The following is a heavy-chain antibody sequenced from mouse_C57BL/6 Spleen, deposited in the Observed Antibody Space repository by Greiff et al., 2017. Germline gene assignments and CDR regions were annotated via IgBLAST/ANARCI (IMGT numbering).Heavy chain of an antibody. CDR2: IDPSDSYT. J-gene: IGHJ4*01. V-gene: IGHV1-69*01. CDR1: GYTFTSYW. Sequence: VQLQQPGAELVMPGASVKLSCKASGYTFTSYWMHWVKQRPGQGLEWIGEIDPSDSYTNYNQKFKGKSTLTVDKSSSTAYMQLSSLTSEDSAVYYCARRDYGSRDYAMDYWGQGTSVTVSS. CDR3: ARRDYGSRDYAMDY. D-gene: IGHD1-1*01.